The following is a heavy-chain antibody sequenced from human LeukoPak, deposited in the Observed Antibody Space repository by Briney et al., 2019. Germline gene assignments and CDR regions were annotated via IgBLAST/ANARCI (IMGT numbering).Heavy chain of an antibody. Sequence: SETLSLTCAVSGGSISSGGYSWSWIRQPPGKGLEWIGYIYHSGSTYYNPSLKSRVTISVDRSKNQFSLKLSSVTAADTAVYYCARGGLYFDWSPRGMDVWGQGTTVTVSS. V-gene: IGHV4-30-2*01. CDR2: IYHSGST. D-gene: IGHD3-9*01. CDR1: GGSISSGGYS. J-gene: IGHJ6*02. CDR3: ARGGLYFDWSPRGMDV.